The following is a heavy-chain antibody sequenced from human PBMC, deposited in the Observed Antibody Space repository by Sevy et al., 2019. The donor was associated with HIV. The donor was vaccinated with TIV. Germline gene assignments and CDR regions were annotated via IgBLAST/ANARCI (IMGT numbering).Heavy chain of an antibody. D-gene: IGHD3-16*02. V-gene: IGHV3-23*01. Sequence: GGSLRLSCAASGFTFSSNAMCWVRQAPGKGLEWVSAISGSGGGGSGGSTYYADSVKGRFTISRDNSKNTLYLQMNSLRAEDTAIYYCVKVGYDYVWGSYRYFDYWGQGTLVTVSS. J-gene: IGHJ4*02. CDR2: ISGSGGGGSGGST. CDR3: VKVGYDYVWGSYRYFDY. CDR1: GFTFSSNA.